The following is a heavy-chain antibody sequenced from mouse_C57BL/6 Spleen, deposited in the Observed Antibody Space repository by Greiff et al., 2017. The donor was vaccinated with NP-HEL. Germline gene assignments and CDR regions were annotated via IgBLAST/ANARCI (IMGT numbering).Heavy chain of an antibody. V-gene: IGHV1-22*01. Sequence: VQLQQSGPELVKPGASVKMSCKASGYTFTDYNMHWVKQSHGKSLEWIGYINPNNGGTSYNQKFKGKAPLTVNKSSSTAYMALRSLTSEDSAVYYCARGDGYYVNFDYWGQGTTLTVSS. CDR3: ARGDGYYVNFDY. CDR1: GYTFTDYN. J-gene: IGHJ2*01. CDR2: INPNNGGT. D-gene: IGHD2-3*01.